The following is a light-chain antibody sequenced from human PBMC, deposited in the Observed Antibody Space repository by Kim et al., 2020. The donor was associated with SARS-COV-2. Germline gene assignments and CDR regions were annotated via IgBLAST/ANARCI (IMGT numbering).Light chain of an antibody. CDR3: HQSSSLPQC. CDR2: YAS. Sequence: GTPQRKFPITCRASHSIVSSLHWYQQKPDQSPKLLIKYASQSFSGVPSRFSGSGSGTDFTLTINSLEAEDAATYYCHQSSSLPQCFGQGTKLEI. CDR1: HSIVSS. V-gene: IGKV6-21*01. J-gene: IGKJ2*03.